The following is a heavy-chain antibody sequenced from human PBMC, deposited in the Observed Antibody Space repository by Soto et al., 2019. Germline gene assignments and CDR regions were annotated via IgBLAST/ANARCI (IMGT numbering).Heavy chain of an antibody. CDR2: IYSGGST. Sequence: EVQLVETGGGLIQPGGSLRLSCAASGFTVSSNYMSWVRQAPGKGLEWVSGIYSGGSTYYADSVKGRFTISRDNSMNTLYLQMNSLRAEDTAVYYCARGVSDRLAYYDILTGYSSWLDPWGQGTLVTVSS. CDR1: GFTVSSNY. D-gene: IGHD3-9*01. V-gene: IGHV3-53*02. J-gene: IGHJ5*02. CDR3: ARGVSDRLAYYDILTGYSSWLDP.